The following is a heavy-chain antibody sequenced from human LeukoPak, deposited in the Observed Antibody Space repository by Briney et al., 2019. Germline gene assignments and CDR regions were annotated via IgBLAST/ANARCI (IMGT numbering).Heavy chain of an antibody. CDR3: ARGYYYDTRNAFDI. J-gene: IGHJ3*02. D-gene: IGHD3-22*01. Sequence: SETLSLTCTVSGGSISSYYWSWIRQPAGKGLEWIGRIQTSGSTNYIPSLKSRVTISVDKSKNQFSLKLSSVTAADTAVYYCARGYYYDTRNAFDIWGQGTMVTVSP. V-gene: IGHV4-4*07. CDR1: GGSISSYY. CDR2: IQTSGST.